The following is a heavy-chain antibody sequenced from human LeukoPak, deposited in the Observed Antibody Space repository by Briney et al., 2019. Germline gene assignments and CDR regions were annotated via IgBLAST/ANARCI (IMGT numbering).Heavy chain of an antibody. CDR1: GYTFSDYY. CDR2: INPNSGGT. J-gene: IGHJ4*02. Sequence: ASVKVSCKASGYTFSDYYIHWVRQAPGQGLELMGWINPNSGGTNYAQKFQGRVTMTRDTSISTAYMELSRLRYDDTAVYYCARDPSGYYMGTDYWGQGTLATVSS. V-gene: IGHV1-2*02. D-gene: IGHD3-9*01. CDR3: ARDPSGYYMGTDY.